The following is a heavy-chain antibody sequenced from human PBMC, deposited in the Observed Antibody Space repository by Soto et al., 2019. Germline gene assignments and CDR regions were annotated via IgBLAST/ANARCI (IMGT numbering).Heavy chain of an antibody. D-gene: IGHD2-15*01. Sequence: PGGSLRLSCAASGFTFSTYAMSWVRQAPGKGLEWVSTISGSGTTTNYADSVKGRFTISRDNSKNTLYLQMNSLRAEDTAVYYCVKDWSATPHYFRYWGLGTLVTVSS. CDR1: GFTFSTYA. CDR3: VKDWSATPHYFRY. CDR2: ISGSGTTT. V-gene: IGHV3-23*01. J-gene: IGHJ4*02.